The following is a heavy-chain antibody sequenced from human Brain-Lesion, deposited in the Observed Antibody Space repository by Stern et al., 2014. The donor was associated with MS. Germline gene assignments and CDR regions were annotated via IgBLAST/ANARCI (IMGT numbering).Heavy chain of an antibody. D-gene: IGHD2-15*01. V-gene: IGHV4-39*01. CDR1: GGSVSSTSYA. Sequence: QLQLQDSGPGLVKPSETLSLTCTVAGGSVSSTSYAWAWIRQPPGKGLEWNGTIYYSGNTYYSPSLKSRLTISLDTSQNQFSLQRGSVTAADTAVYYCAGEEDIRYCSGGSCTGNWFDPWGQGTLVTVSS. CDR2: IYYSGNT. J-gene: IGHJ5*02. CDR3: AGEEDIRYCSGGSCTGNWFDP.